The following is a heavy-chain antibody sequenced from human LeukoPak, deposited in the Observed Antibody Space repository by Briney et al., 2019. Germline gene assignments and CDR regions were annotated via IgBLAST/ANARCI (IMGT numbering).Heavy chain of an antibody. CDR1: GGSISSGSYY. D-gene: IGHD3-22*01. J-gene: IGHJ5*02. CDR3: AREAYYYDSSGYLNWFDP. Sequence: PSQTLSLTCTVSGGSISSGSYYWSWIRPPAGKGLEWIGRIYTSGSTNYNPSLKSRVTISVDTSKNQFSLKLSSVTAADTAVYYCAREAYYYDSSGYLNWFDPWGQGTLVTVSS. V-gene: IGHV4-61*02. CDR2: IYTSGST.